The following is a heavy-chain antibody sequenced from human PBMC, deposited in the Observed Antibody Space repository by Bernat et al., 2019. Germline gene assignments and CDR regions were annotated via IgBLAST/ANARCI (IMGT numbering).Heavy chain of an antibody. CDR3: TRSLATAV. J-gene: IGHJ4*02. CDR2: INIDGSIT. D-gene: IGHD6-13*01. CDR1: GFTFSNHW. Sequence: EVQLVESGGDLVQPGGSLRLSRAASGFTFSNHWMHWVRQAPGKGLVWVSHINIDGSITSYADSVKGRFTISRDNAKNTLYLQMNSLRAEDTAVYYCTRSLATAVWGQGTLVTVSS. V-gene: IGHV3-74*01.